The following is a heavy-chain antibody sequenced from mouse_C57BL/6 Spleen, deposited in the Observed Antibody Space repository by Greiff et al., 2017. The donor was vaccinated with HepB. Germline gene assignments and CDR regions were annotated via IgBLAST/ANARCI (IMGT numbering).Heavy chain of an antibody. CDR1: GYTFTDYY. J-gene: IGHJ3*01. CDR2: INPNNGGT. CDR3: ARSRGE. V-gene: IGHV1-26*01. Sequence: EVQLHQSGPELVKPGASVKISCKASGYTFTDYYMNWVKQSHGKSLEWIGDINPNNGGTSYNQKFKGKATLTVDKSSSTAYMELRSLTSEDSAVYYCARSRGEWGQGTLVTVSA.